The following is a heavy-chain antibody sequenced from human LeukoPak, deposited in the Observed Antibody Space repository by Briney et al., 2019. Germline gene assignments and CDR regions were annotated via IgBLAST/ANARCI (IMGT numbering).Heavy chain of an antibody. J-gene: IGHJ4*03. Sequence: GGSLRLSCAASGFTFSDYYMSWIRQAPGKGLEWVSYISSSGNIIYYADSVKGRFTISRDNAKNSLYLQMNSLRAEDTAVYYCARRRYNWNAIDYWGQGATVTVCS. CDR1: GFTFSDYY. D-gene: IGHD1-20*01. V-gene: IGHV3-11*01. CDR3: ARRRYNWNAIDY. CDR2: ISSSGNII.